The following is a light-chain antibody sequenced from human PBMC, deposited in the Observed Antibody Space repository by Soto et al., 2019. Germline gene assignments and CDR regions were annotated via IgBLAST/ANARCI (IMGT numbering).Light chain of an antibody. CDR3: AAFDDSLNGYV. CDR2: SNN. V-gene: IGLV1-44*01. J-gene: IGLJ1*01. Sequence: QSVLTQPPSASGTPGQRVTISCSGSSSNIGSNTVNWYQQLPGTAPKLLIYSNNLRPSEVPDRFSGSKSGTSASLAISGLQSEDEADYYCAAFDDSLNGYVFGTGTKLTVL. CDR1: SSNIGSNT.